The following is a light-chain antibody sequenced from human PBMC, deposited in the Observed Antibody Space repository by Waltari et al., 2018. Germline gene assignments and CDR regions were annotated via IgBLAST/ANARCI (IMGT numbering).Light chain of an antibody. Sequence: EIVMTQSPAPLSVSPGERATLSCRASQSVSSHLAWSQQTPGQAPRRLIYGAATRATGSPARGRGRGAGTEGTRTSSSRQAEEGAGEDGQQEKNGPKPCGQGTKVEIK. V-gene: IGKV3-15*01. J-gene: IGKJ1*01. CDR3: QQEKNGPKP. CDR1: QSVSSH. CDR2: GAA.